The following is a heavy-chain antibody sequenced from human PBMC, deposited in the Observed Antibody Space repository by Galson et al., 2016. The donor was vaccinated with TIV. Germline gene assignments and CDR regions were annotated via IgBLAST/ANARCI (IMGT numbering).Heavy chain of an antibody. D-gene: IGHD6-13*01. Sequence: SLRLSCAASGFDFGSYALSWVRLAPGKGLEWISGISASGTGPDYADSVKGRFTISRDNSKNTLYLQMASLRGDDTATYYCAREVAADGELDHWGQGTLVIVS. V-gene: IGHV3-23*01. CDR1: GFDFGSYA. CDR2: ISASGTGP. CDR3: AREVAADGELDH. J-gene: IGHJ4*02.